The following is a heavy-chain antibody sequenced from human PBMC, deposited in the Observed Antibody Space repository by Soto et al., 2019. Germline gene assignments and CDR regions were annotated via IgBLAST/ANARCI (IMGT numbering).Heavy chain of an antibody. V-gene: IGHV3-30*18. Sequence: GGSLRLSCAASGFTFSSYGMHWVRQAPGKGLESVAVISYDGSNKYYADSVKGRFTISRDNSKNTLYLQMNSLRAEDTAVYYCAKDKSVSYYPYYYGMDVWGQGTTVTVSS. D-gene: IGHD1-26*01. J-gene: IGHJ6*02. CDR1: GFTFSSYG. CDR3: AKDKSVSYYPYYYGMDV. CDR2: ISYDGSNK.